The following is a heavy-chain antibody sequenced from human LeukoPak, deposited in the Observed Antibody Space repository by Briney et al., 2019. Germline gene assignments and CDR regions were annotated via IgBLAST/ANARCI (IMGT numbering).Heavy chain of an antibody. Sequence: GGSLRLSCAASGFTFNSYAMSWVRQAPGKGLEWVSAISGSGSSTYYADSVKGRFTISRDNSKNTLYLQMNSLRAEDTAVYYCAKGSYYDSSGSFYFDYWGQGTLVTVSS. CDR2: ISGSGSST. CDR1: GFTFNSYA. V-gene: IGHV3-23*01. J-gene: IGHJ4*02. D-gene: IGHD3-22*01. CDR3: AKGSYYDSSGSFYFDY.